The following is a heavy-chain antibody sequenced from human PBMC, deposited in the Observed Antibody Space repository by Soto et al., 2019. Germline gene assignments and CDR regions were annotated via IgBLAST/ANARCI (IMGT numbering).Heavy chain of an antibody. D-gene: IGHD3-22*01. CDR1: GGTFSSYA. J-gene: IGHJ3*02. V-gene: IGHV1-69*13. Sequence: SVKVSCKASGGTFSSYASSWVRQAPGQGLEWMGGIIPIFGTANYAQKFQGRVTITADESTSTAYMELSSLRSEDTAVYYCAREPSPAYYDSSGYYRPDAFDIWGQGTMVTVSS. CDR2: IIPIFGTA. CDR3: AREPSPAYYDSSGYYRPDAFDI.